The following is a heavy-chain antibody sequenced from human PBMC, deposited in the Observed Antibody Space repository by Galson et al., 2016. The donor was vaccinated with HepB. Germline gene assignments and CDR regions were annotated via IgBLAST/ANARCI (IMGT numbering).Heavy chain of an antibody. CDR2: IYPGDSDT. V-gene: IGHV5-51*01. CDR1: GYSFSTYW. D-gene: IGHD3-9*01. J-gene: IGHJ3*01. CDR3: VRQDTNYYDVLTGYSTAQGGAFDV. Sequence: AEVKKPGESLKITCKSSGYSFSTYWIGWVRQMSGKGLEWLGVIYPGDSDTKYSPSFEGQVTISADQSISTAYLQWSSLKASDTAIYYCVRQDTNYYDVLTGYSTAQGGAFDVWGQGTVVSVSS.